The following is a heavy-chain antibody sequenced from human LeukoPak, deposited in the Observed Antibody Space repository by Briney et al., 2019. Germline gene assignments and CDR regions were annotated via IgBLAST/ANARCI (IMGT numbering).Heavy chain of an antibody. CDR2: IYYSGST. CDR1: GGSISSSSYY. V-gene: IGHV4-39*01. J-gene: IGHJ4*02. D-gene: IGHD6-13*01. CDR3: ARLPIAAAGIYFDY. Sequence: PSETLSLTCTVSGGSISSSSYYWGWIRHPPGKGLEWIGSIYYSGSTYYNPSLKSRVTISVDTSKNQFSLKLSSVTAADTAVYYCARLPIAAAGIYFDYWGQGTLVTVSS.